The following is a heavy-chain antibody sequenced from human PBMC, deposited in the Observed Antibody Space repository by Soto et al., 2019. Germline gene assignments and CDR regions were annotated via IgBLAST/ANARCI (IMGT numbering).Heavy chain of an antibody. D-gene: IGHD3-10*01. Sequence: EVQLVESGGGLVQPGRSLRLSCAASGFTFDDYAMHWVRQAPGKGLEWVSGISWNTYTIDYADSVKGRFTISRDNAKNSLYLQMNSRRAEDTALYYCAKDRVRGRFGESSFDVWGQGTMVTVSS. V-gene: IGHV3-9*01. J-gene: IGHJ3*01. CDR1: GFTFDDYA. CDR2: ISWNTYTI. CDR3: AKDRVRGRFGESSFDV.